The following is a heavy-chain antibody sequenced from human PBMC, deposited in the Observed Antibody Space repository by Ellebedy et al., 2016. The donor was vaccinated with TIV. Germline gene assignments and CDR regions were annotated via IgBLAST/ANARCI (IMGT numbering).Heavy chain of an antibody. J-gene: IGHJ6*02. CDR2: ISGSGGST. CDR3: AKAHRPYYYDSSGYYPYYYYYYGMDV. D-gene: IGHD3-22*01. V-gene: IGHV3-23*01. CDR1: GFTFSSYA. Sequence: GGSLRLXXAASGFTFSSYAMSWVRQAPGKGLEWVSAISGSGGSTYYADSVKGRFTISRDNSKNTLYLQMNSLRAEDTAVYYCAKAHRPYYYDSSGYYPYYYYYYGMDVWGQGTTVTVSS.